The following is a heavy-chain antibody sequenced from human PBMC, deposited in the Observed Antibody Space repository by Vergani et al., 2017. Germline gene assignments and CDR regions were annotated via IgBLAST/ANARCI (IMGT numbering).Heavy chain of an antibody. CDR1: GGTFSSYA. CDR2: IIPIFGTA. D-gene: IGHD2-21*01. V-gene: IGHV1-69*01. CDR3: ARTTRAYGGVDCTRLDY. Sequence: QVQLVQSGAEVKKPGSSVKVSCKASGGTFSSYAISWVRQAPGQGLEWMGGIIPIFGTANYAQKFQGRVTITADESTSTAYMELSSLRSEDTAVYYCARTTRAYGGVDCTRLDYWGQGTLVTVSS. J-gene: IGHJ4*02.